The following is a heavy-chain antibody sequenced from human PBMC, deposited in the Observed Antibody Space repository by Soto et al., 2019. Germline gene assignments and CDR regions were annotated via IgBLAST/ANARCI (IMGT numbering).Heavy chain of an antibody. V-gene: IGHV4-34*01. CDR3: ARGRGYAKGRGTFDY. CDR1: GGSFSGYY. D-gene: IGHD2-8*01. CDR2: INHSGST. Sequence: QVQLQQWGAGLLKPSETLSLTCAVYGGSFSGYYWSWIRQPPGKGLEWIGEINHSGSTNYNPSLKSRVTISVDTSKNQFSLKLSSVTAADTAVYYCARGRGYAKGRGTFDYWGQGTLVTVSS. J-gene: IGHJ4*02.